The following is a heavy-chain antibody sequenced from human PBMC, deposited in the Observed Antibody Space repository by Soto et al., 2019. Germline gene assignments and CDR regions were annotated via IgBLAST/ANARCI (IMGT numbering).Heavy chain of an antibody. CDR3: ARDKFSSSWYLPKDYYYYYMDV. V-gene: IGHV1-69*04. J-gene: IGHJ6*03. CDR1: GGTFSSYT. CDR2: IIPILGIA. Sequence: GASVKVSCKASGGTFSSYTISWVRQAPGQGLEWMGRIIPILGIANYAQKFQGRVTITADKSTSTAYMELSSLRSEDTAVYYCARDKFSSSWYLPKDYYYYYMDVWGKGTTVTVSS. D-gene: IGHD6-13*01.